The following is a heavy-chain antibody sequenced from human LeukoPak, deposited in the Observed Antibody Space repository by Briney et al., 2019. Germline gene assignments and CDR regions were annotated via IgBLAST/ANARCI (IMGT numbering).Heavy chain of an antibody. CDR2: ISTGSNYI. CDR3: ARDRRDGYNYDY. V-gene: IGHV3-21*01. D-gene: IGHD5-24*01. CDR1: GFTFSSYS. J-gene: IGHJ4*02. Sequence: GGSLRLSCAASGFTFSSYSMKWVRQAPGKGLEWVSSISTGSNYIYYADSVKGRFTISRDNAKNSPYLQMNSLRAEDTAVYYCARDRRDGYNYDYWGQGTLVTVSS.